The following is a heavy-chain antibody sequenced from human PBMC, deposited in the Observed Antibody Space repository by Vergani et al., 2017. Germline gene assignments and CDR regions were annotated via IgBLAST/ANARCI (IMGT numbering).Heavy chain of an antibody. Sequence: QMQLVQSGPEVKKPGTSVKVSCKASGFTFTSSAVQWVRQARGQRLEWIGWIVVGSGNTNYAQKFQERVTITRDMSTSTAYMELSSLRSEDTAVYYCAAGGGSGSYYDWGQGALFTVSS. J-gene: IGHJ4*02. V-gene: IGHV1-58*01. CDR2: IVVGSGNT. CDR1: GFTFTSSA. CDR3: AAGGGSGSYYD. D-gene: IGHD1-26*01.